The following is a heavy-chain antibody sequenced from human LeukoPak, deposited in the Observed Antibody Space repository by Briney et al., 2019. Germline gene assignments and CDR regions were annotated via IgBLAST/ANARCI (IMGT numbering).Heavy chain of an antibody. V-gene: IGHV4-34*01. CDR2: INHSEST. CDR3: ARAHGFYYYYYMDV. Sequence: PSETLSLTCAVYGGSFSGYYWSWLRQPPGKGLEWIGEINHSESTNYNPSLKSRVTISVDTSKNQFSLKLSSVTAADTAVYYCARAHGFYYYYYMDVWGKGTTVTVSS. J-gene: IGHJ6*03. CDR1: GGSFSGYY.